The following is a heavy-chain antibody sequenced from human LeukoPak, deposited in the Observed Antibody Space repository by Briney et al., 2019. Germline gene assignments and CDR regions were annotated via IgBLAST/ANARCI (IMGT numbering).Heavy chain of an antibody. CDR3: AREESGRGGYYFDY. V-gene: IGHV3-23*01. Sequence: GGSLRLSCAASGFTFSSYWMSWVRQAPGKGLEWVSAISASGGTTYYADSVKGRFTISRDNSKNTLYLQMNSLRAEDTAVYYCAREESGRGGYYFDYWGQGTLVTVSS. D-gene: IGHD1-26*01. J-gene: IGHJ4*02. CDR2: ISASGGTT. CDR1: GFTFSSYW.